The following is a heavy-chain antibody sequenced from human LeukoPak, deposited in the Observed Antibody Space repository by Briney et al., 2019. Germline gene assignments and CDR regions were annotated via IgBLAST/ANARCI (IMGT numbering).Heavy chain of an antibody. D-gene: IGHD6-13*01. CDR3: ARGQYSSSWYKDY. V-gene: IGHV4-34*01. CDR2: INHSGST. CDR1: GGSFSGYY. Sequence: SETLSVTCAVYGGSFSGYYWSWIRQPPGKGLEWIGEINHSGSTNYNPSLKSRVTISVDTSKNQFSLKLSSVTAADTAVYYCARGQYSSSWYKDYWGQGTLVTVSS. J-gene: IGHJ4*02.